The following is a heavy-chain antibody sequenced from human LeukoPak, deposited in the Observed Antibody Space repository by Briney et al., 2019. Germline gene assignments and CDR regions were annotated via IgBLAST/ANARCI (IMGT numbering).Heavy chain of an antibody. Sequence: GGSLRLSCAASGFTFSSYGMHWVRQAPGKGLEWVANIKQDGSEKYYVDSVKGRFTISRDNTETSLYLQMNSLRAEDTAVYFCARSFNPSAYSPLDYWGQGTLVTVSS. J-gene: IGHJ4*02. CDR2: IKQDGSEK. CDR3: ARSFNPSAYSPLDY. V-gene: IGHV3-7*01. CDR1: GFTFSSYG. D-gene: IGHD3-16*01.